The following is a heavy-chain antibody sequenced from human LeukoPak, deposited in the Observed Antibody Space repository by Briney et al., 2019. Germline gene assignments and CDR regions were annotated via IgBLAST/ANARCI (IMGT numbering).Heavy chain of an antibody. CDR3: AKDQTPYY. J-gene: IGHJ4*02. CDR1: GFTFSSYT. V-gene: IGHV3-23*01. CDR2: ISGSGDTT. Sequence: PGGSLRLACAASGFTFSSYTMTWVRQAPGEGLEWVSGISGSGDTTYYAASVGGRFTISRDNSKNTLYLQMNSLRAEDTAVYFCAKDQTPYYGGQGTLVTVSS.